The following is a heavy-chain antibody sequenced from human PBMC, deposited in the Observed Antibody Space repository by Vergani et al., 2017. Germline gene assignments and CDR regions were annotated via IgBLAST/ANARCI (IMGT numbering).Heavy chain of an antibody. Sequence: EVQLVESGGGLVKPGGSLRLSCAASGFNFSSYSMNWVRQAPGKGLEWVSSISSSSSYIYYADSVKGRFTISRDNAKNSLYLQMNSLRAEDTAVYNCARAVPAALGGAFDIWGQGTMVTVSS. CDR1: GFNFSSYS. CDR2: ISSSSSYI. D-gene: IGHD2-2*01. J-gene: IGHJ3*02. CDR3: ARAVPAALGGAFDI. V-gene: IGHV3-21*01.